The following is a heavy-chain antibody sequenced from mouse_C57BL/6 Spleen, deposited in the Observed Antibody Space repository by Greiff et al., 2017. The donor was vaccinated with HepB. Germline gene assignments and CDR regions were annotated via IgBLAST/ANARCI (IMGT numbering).Heavy chain of an antibody. CDR2: IDPSDSYT. D-gene: IGHD3-2*02. Sequence: VQLQQPGAELVKPGASVKLSCKASGYTFTSYWMQWVKQRPGQGLEWIGEIDPSDSYTNYNQKFKGKATLTVDTSSSTAYMQRSSLTSEDSAVYYCARTGQLRLGAYWGQGTLVTVSA. J-gene: IGHJ3*01. CDR1: GYTFTSYW. V-gene: IGHV1-50*01. CDR3: ARTGQLRLGAY.